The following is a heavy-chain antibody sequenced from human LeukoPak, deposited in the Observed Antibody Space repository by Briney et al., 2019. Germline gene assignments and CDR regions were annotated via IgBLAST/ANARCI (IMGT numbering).Heavy chain of an antibody. V-gene: IGHV1-69*04. CDR2: IIPILGIA. CDR3: ARASGSRPSWFDP. CDR1: GGTFSSYA. Sequence: ASVKVSCKASGGTFSSYAISWVRQAPGQGLEWMGRIIPILGIANYAQKFQGRVTITADKSTSTAYMELSSLRSEDTAVYYCARASGSRPSWFDPWGQGTLVTVSS. D-gene: IGHD1-26*01. J-gene: IGHJ5*02.